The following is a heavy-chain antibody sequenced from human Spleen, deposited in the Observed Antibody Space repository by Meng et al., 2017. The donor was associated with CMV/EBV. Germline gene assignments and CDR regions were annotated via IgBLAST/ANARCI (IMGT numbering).Heavy chain of an antibody. V-gene: IGHV6-1*01. CDR3: ARETCSSTYCYADY. CDR2: TYYRSKWYN. D-gene: IGHD2-2*01. CDR1: GDSVSSNSAA. Sequence: SETLSLTCVISGDSVSSNSAAWNWIRQSPSRGLEWLGRTYYRSKWYNDYAVSVKSRITINPDTSKNQFSLQLNSVTPEDTAVYYCARETCSSTYCYADYWGQGTRVTVSS. J-gene: IGHJ4*02.